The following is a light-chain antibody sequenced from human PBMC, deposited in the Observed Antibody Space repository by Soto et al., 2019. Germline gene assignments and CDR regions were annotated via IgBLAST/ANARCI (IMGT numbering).Light chain of an antibody. Sequence: IVLTQSPGTLSLSPGERTTLSCRASQSISRYLAWYQQKPGQGPRLLIYGASSRATGIPDRFSGSESGTDFTLTISRLEPEDFAVYYCQQYGSSPLTFGGGTKVDIK. CDR3: QQYGSSPLT. V-gene: IGKV3-20*01. CDR2: GAS. CDR1: QSISRY. J-gene: IGKJ4*01.